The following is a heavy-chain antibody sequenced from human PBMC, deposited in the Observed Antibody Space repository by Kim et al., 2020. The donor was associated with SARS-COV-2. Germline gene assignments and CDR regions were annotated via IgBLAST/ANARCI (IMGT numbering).Heavy chain of an antibody. CDR2: ISSSGSTI. J-gene: IGHJ3*02. D-gene: IGHD1-1*01. CDR1: GFTFSSYE. CDR3: ARDSRVDWRIRGAFDI. Sequence: GGSLRLSCAASGFTFSSYEMNWVRQAPGKGLEWVSYISSSGSTIYYADSVKGRFTISRDNAKNSLYLQMNSLRAEDTAVYYCARDSRVDWRIRGAFDIWGQGTMVTVSS. V-gene: IGHV3-48*03.